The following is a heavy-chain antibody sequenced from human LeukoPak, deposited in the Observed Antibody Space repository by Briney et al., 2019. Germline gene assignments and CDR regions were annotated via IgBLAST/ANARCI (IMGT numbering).Heavy chain of an antibody. V-gene: IGHV3-23*01. CDR2: ISGSGGST. D-gene: IGHD1-20*01. CDR3: ARRRYNWNAIDY. J-gene: IGHJ4*02. Sequence: GGSLRLSCAASGFTFSSYAMSWVRQAPGKGLEWVSAISGSGGSTYYADSVKGRFTISRDNSKNTLYLQMNSLRAEDTAVYYCARRRYNWNAIDYWGQGTLVTVSS. CDR1: GFTFSSYA.